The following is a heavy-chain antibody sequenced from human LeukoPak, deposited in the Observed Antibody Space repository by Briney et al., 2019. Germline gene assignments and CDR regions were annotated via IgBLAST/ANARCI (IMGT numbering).Heavy chain of an antibody. D-gene: IGHD6-19*01. Sequence: PGGSLRLSCAASGFTVSSNYMSWVRQAPGKGLEWVSVIYSGGSTYYADSVKGRFTISRDNSKNTPYLQMNSLRAEDTAVYYCARDRSRGYSSGWPHAFDIWGQGTMVTVSS. V-gene: IGHV3-53*01. CDR3: ARDRSRGYSSGWPHAFDI. J-gene: IGHJ3*02. CDR1: GFTVSSNY. CDR2: IYSGGST.